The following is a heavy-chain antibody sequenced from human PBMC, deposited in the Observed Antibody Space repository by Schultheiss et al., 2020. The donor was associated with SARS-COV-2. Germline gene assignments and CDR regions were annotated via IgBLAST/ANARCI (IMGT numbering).Heavy chain of an antibody. J-gene: IGHJ4*02. V-gene: IGHV1-18*01. CDR2: ISAYNGNT. CDR1: GYTLTELS. CDR3: ARDPGGDSNYGSDY. Sequence: ASVKVSCKVSGYTLTELSMHWVRQAPGQGLEWMGWISAYNGNTNYAQKLQGRVTMTTDTSTSTAYMELRSLRSDDTAVYYCARDPGGDSNYGSDYWGQGTLVTVSS. D-gene: IGHD4-11*01.